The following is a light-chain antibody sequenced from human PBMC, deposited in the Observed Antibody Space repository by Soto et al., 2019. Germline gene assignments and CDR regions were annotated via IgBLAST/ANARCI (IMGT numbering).Light chain of an antibody. V-gene: IGLV1-47*01. CDR2: ANS. J-gene: IGLJ2*01. Sequence: QPVLTQPPSASGTPGQRVTISCSGSSSNIGSNYAYWYRQLPGPAPKLLIYANSQRPSGVPDRFSGSKYGTSASLAISGVRSEDEADYYCATWDDSLRGVVFGGGTKLTVL. CDR3: ATWDDSLRGVV. CDR1: SSNIGSNY.